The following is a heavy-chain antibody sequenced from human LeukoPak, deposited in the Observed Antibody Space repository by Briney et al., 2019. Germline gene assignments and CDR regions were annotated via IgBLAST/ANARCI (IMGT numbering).Heavy chain of an antibody. Sequence: GGSLRLSCAASGFTFSSYAMSGVRQAPGKGLEWVSAISGSGGSTYYADSVKGRFTISRDNSKNTLYLQMNSLRDDDTAVYYCARVGGYCSGGSCYFGNWGQGTLVTVSS. V-gene: IGHV3-23*01. D-gene: IGHD2-15*01. J-gene: IGHJ4*02. CDR3: ARVGGYCSGGSCYFGN. CDR2: ISGSGGST. CDR1: GFTFSSYA.